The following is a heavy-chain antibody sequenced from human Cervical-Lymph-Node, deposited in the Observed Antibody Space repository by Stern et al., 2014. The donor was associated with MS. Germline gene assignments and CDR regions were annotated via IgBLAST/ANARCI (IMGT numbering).Heavy chain of an antibody. J-gene: IGHJ5*02. D-gene: IGHD4-11*01. V-gene: IGHV1-46*01. CDR3: ARDVSNSDGWWFDP. CDR1: GYTFTGHY. CDR2: INPSGGSR. Sequence: VQLGQSGAEVKKPGASVKVSCKAFGYTFTGHYMHWVRQAPEQGLEWMGIINPSGGSRTYARKFQGRVTMTRDTSTSTDYMELSGLRSDDTAVYYCARDVSNSDGWWFDPWGQGTLVTVSS.